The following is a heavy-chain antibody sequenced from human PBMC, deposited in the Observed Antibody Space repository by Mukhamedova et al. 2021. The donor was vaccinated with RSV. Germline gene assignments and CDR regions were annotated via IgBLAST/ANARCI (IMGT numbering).Heavy chain of an antibody. D-gene: IGHD2-21*01. V-gene: IGHV4-34*01. Sequence: KSRVTISVDTSKNQFSLKLSSVTAADTAVYYCARDIVVSGTDIWGQGTMVTVSS. CDR3: ARDIVVSGTDI. J-gene: IGHJ3*02.